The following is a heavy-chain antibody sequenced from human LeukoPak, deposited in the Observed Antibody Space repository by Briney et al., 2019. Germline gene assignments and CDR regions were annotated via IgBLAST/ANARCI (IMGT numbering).Heavy chain of an antibody. V-gene: IGHV5-51*01. Sequence: GESLKISFKGSGYRFTSYWIGWVRPMPGKGLEWMGIIYPGDSDTRYSPSFQGQVTISADKSISTAYLQWSSLKASDTAMYYCARPYNILGYCSGGSCYPDAFDIWGQGTMVTVSS. D-gene: IGHD2-15*01. CDR3: ARPYNILGYCSGGSCYPDAFDI. CDR1: GYRFTSYW. J-gene: IGHJ3*02. CDR2: IYPGDSDT.